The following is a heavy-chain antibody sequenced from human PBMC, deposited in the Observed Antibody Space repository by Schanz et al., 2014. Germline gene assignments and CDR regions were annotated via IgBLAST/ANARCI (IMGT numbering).Heavy chain of an antibody. D-gene: IGHD3-10*01. CDR2: IKQDGSEK. J-gene: IGHJ4*02. Sequence: VQLVESGGGLVKPGGSLRLSCAASGFTFSSYAMHWVRQAPGKGLEWVANIKQDGSEKYYVDAVKGRFTISRDNAKNSMYLHMKSLRGEDTAVYYCARDNYYGSGSCAYWGQGTLVTVSS. V-gene: IGHV3-7*01. CDR3: ARDNYYGSGSCAY. CDR1: GFTFSSYA.